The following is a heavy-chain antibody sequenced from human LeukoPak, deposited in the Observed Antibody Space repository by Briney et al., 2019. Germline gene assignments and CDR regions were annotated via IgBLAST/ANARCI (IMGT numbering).Heavy chain of an antibody. Sequence: SVKVSCKASGGTFSSYAISWVRQAPGQGLEWMGRIIPIFGTANYAQEFQGRVTITTDESTSTAYMELSSLRSEDTAVYYCARDDGSYYFDYWGQGTLVTVSS. J-gene: IGHJ4*02. V-gene: IGHV1-69*05. CDR2: IIPIFGTA. CDR1: GGTFSSYA. CDR3: ARDDGSYYFDY. D-gene: IGHD1-26*01.